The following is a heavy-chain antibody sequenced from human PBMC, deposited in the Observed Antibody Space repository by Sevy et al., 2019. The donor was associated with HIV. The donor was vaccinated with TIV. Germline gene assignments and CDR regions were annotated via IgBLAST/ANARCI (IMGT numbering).Heavy chain of an antibody. CDR3: AKDLYYDTSLFDY. J-gene: IGHJ4*02. Sequence: AGSLRLSCAASGFTFSTYAMSWVRQAPGKELEWVSGISGTYGSTYYADSVKGRFTISRDNSKNTLYLQMNSLRAEDTALYYCAKDLYYDTSLFDYWGQGIRVTVSS. D-gene: IGHD3-22*01. V-gene: IGHV3-23*01. CDR1: GFTFSTYA. CDR2: ISGTYGST.